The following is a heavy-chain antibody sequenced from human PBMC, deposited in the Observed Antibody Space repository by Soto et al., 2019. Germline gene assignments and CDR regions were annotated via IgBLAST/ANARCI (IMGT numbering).Heavy chain of an antibody. Sequence: QVQQVQSGAEVKKPAASEKVSCKASGYTFTSYDINWLRQATGQGLEWMGWMNPNSGNTGYAQKFRGSVSMTRNNSIRTAYMHLRSLRSEDTAVYYCARGRDSSFDSWGQGTLVTVSS. D-gene: IGHD2-21*01. J-gene: IGHJ5*01. CDR1: GYTFTSYD. CDR3: ARGRDSSFDS. V-gene: IGHV1-8*01. CDR2: MNPNSGNT.